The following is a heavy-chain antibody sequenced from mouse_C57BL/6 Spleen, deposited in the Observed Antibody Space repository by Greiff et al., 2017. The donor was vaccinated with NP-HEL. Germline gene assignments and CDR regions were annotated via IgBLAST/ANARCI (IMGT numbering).Heavy chain of an antibody. CDR2: ISSGSSTI. J-gene: IGHJ2*01. D-gene: IGHD1-1*01. V-gene: IGHV5-17*01. CDR3: ARKAITTVVGPYYFDY. CDR1: GFTFSDYG. Sequence: DVQLVESGGGLVKPGGSLKLSCAASGFTFSDYGMHWVRQAPEKGLEWVAYISSGSSTIYYADTVKGRFTISRDNAKNTLFLQMTRLRSEDTAMYYWARKAITTVVGPYYFDYWGQGTTLTVSS.